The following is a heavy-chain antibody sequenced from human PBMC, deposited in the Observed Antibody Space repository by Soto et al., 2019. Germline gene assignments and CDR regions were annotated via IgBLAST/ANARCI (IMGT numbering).Heavy chain of an antibody. Sequence: AXVKVSCKASGYTFTSYGISWVRQAPGQGLEWMGWISAYNGNTNYAQKLQGRVTMTTDTSTSTAYMELRSLRSDDTAVYYCARELPAADFVAVVAALNWFDPWGQGSLVTASS. J-gene: IGHJ5*02. CDR2: ISAYNGNT. V-gene: IGHV1-18*01. CDR1: GYTFTSYG. CDR3: ARELPAADFVAVVAALNWFDP. D-gene: IGHD2-15*01.